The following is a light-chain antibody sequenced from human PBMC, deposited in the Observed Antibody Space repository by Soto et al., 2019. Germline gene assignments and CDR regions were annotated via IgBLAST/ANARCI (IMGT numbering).Light chain of an antibody. CDR3: QQYYSSPVT. CDR2: GAS. Sequence: EIVLTQSPGTLSLSPGERATLSCRASQSVSSNYLAWYQQKPGQAPRLLIYGASSRATGIPDRFSGSGSGTDFTLTISRLEPEDFAVYYCQQYYSSPVTFGQGTKVEIK. CDR1: QSVSSNY. V-gene: IGKV3-20*01. J-gene: IGKJ1*01.